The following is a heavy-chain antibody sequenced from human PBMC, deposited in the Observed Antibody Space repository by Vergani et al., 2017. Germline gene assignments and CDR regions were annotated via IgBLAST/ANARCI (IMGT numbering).Heavy chain of an antibody. V-gene: IGHV1-46*01. CDR3: ARKDSGQYAFDI. D-gene: IGHD5-12*01. CDR1: GYTFTSYY. Sequence: QVQLVQSGAEVKKPGASVKVSCKASGYTFTSYYMHWVRQAPGQGLEWMGIINPSVGSTSYAQKFQGRVTMTRDTSTSTVYMELSSLRSEDTAVYYCARKDSGQYAFDIWGQGTMVTVSS. CDR2: INPSVGST. J-gene: IGHJ3*02.